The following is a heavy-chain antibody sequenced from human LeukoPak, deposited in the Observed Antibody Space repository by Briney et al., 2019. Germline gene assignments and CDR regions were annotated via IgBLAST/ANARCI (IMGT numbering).Heavy chain of an antibody. J-gene: IGHJ6*04. CDR2: IRQDGSEK. CDR1: GFTLSSSW. V-gene: IGHV3-7*01. Sequence: PGGSLRLSCAASGFTLSSSWMTWVRQAPGKGLEWVANIRQDGSEKYYVDSVKGRFTISRDNAQNSLYLQMNSLRAEDTAVYYCAELGITMIGGVWGKGTTVTISS. CDR3: AELGITMIGGV. D-gene: IGHD3-10*02.